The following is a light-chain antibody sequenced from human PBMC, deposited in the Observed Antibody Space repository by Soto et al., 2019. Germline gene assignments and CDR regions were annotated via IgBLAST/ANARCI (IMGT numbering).Light chain of an antibody. CDR1: QRVFRS. Sequence: EIVLTQSPATLSLSPGERATLSCRASQRVFRSLAWYQQRPGQAPRLLISDASNRATGVPARFSGSGSGTDFTLTISSLEPEDFAVYYCQQRNVLPLTFGGGTKVEIK. J-gene: IGKJ4*01. CDR3: QQRNVLPLT. V-gene: IGKV3-11*01. CDR2: DAS.